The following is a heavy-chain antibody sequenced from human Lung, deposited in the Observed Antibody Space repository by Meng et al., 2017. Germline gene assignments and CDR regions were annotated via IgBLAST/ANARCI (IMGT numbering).Heavy chain of an antibody. V-gene: IGHV4-34*01. CDR3: ARGPTTMAHDFDY. Sequence: QVQLQHWGEGLLKPSETLSLTCVVSGGSFSDYYWSWIRQPPGKGLEWIGEINHSGSTNYNPSLESRATISVDTSQNNLSLKLSSVTAADSAVYYCARGPTTMAHDFDYWGQGTLVTVSS. J-gene: IGHJ4*02. CDR2: INHSGST. D-gene: IGHD4-11*01. CDR1: GGSFSDYY.